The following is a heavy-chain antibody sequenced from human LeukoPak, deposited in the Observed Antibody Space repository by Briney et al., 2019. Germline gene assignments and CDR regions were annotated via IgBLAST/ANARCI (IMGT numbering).Heavy chain of an antibody. Sequence: PGGSLRLSCAASGFTFSSYAMHWVRQAPGKGLEWVAVISYDGSNKYYADSVKGRFTISRDNSKNTLYLQMNSLRAEDTAVYYCARDPLWEGYFDYWGQGTLVTVSS. CDR3: ARDPLWEGYFDY. CDR1: GFTFSSYA. CDR2: ISYDGSNK. J-gene: IGHJ4*02. D-gene: IGHD3-16*01. V-gene: IGHV3-30*01.